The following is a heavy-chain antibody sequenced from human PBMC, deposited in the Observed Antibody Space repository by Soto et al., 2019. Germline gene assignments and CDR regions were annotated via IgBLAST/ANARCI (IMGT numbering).Heavy chain of an antibody. V-gene: IGHV4-59*01. CDR3: ARIGGDKQQLVMAGYYGMDA. CDR2: SYYSGST. J-gene: IGHJ6*02. D-gene: IGHD6-13*01. CDR1: GGSISSYY. Sequence: AETLSLTCTVSGGSISSYYWSWIRQPPGKGLEWSGYSYYSGSTNYNPSLKSRVTISVDTSKNQFSLKLSSVTAADTAVYYCARIGGDKQQLVMAGYYGMDAWGQGTTVTVSS.